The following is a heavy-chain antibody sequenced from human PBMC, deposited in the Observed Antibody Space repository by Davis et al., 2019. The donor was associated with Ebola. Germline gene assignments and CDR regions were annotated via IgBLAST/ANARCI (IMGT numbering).Heavy chain of an antibody. Sequence: GSLRLSCTVSGGSISSYYWSWIRQPPGKGLEWIGYIYYSGSTNYNPSLKSRVTISVDTSKNQFSLKLSSVTAADTAVYYCARDGGWVGAALFDYRGQGTLVTVSS. CDR3: ARDGGWVGAALFDY. CDR1: GGSISSYY. J-gene: IGHJ4*02. CDR2: IYYSGST. D-gene: IGHD2-15*01. V-gene: IGHV4-59*12.